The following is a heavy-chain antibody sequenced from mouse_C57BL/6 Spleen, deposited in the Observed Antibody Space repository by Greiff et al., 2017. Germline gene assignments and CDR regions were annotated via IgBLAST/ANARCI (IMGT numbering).Heavy chain of an antibody. V-gene: IGHV1-15*01. Sequence: VQLQQSGAELVRPGASVTLSCKASGYTFTDYEMHWVKQTPVHGLEWIGAIDPETGGTSYNQKFKGKDILTADKSSSTAYMELHSLTSEDSAVDYCTRRTVVPFYYFDYWGQGTTLTVSS. J-gene: IGHJ2*01. CDR3: TRRTVVPFYYFDY. CDR1: GYTFTDYE. CDR2: IDPETGGT. D-gene: IGHD1-1*01.